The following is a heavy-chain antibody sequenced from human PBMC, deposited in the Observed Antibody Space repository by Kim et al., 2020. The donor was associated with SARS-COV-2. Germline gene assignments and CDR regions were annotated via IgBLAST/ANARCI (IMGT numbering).Heavy chain of an antibody. CDR3: ARDQYDFWSGYWMFDP. Sequence: SETLSLTCTVSGGSISSYYWSWIRQPAGKGLEWIGRIYTSGSTNYNPSLKSRVTMSVDTSKNQFSLKLSSVTAADTAVYYCARDQYDFWSGYWMFDPWGQGTLVTVSS. D-gene: IGHD3-3*01. CDR2: IYTSGST. J-gene: IGHJ5*02. CDR1: GGSISSYY. V-gene: IGHV4-4*07.